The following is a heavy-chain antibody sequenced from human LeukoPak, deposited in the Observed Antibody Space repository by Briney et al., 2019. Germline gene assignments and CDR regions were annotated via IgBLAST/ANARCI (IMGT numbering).Heavy chain of an antibody. Sequence: SETLSLTCTVSGGSISSSSYYWGWLRQPPGKGLEWIGSIYYSGSTYHNPSLKSRVTISVDTSKNQFSLKLSSVTAADTAVYYCARHFSSSWAKVLNWFDPWGQGTLVTVSS. V-gene: IGHV4-39*01. J-gene: IGHJ5*02. D-gene: IGHD6-13*01. CDR2: IYYSGST. CDR1: GGSISSSSYY. CDR3: ARHFSSSWAKVLNWFDP.